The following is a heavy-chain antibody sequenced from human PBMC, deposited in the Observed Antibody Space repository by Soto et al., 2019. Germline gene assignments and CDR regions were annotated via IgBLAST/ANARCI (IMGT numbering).Heavy chain of an antibody. CDR3: ARYGKYYYYMDG. CDR1: GGSFSGYY. V-gene: IGHV4-34*01. Sequence: SETLSLTCAVYGGSFSGYYWSWIRQPPGKGLEWIGEINHSGSTNYNPSLKSRVTISVDTSKNQFSLKLSSVTAADTAVYYCARYGKYYYYMDGWGKGTTVTVSS. D-gene: IGHD4-17*01. J-gene: IGHJ6*03. CDR2: INHSGST.